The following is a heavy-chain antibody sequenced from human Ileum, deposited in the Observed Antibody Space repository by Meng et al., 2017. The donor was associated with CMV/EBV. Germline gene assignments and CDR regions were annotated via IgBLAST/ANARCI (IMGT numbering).Heavy chain of an antibody. J-gene: IGHJ2*01. CDR1: YTFTTNG. CDR3: ARRFPDSSGWGWYFDL. V-gene: IGHV1-18*01. CDR2: MGAYNDDT. D-gene: IGHD6-19*01. Sequence: YTFTTNGISWVRQAPGQGPEWMGWMGAYNDDTEVAQKLQGRVAMTTDTSTSTAYMELRGLRFDDTAVYYCARRFPDSSGWGWYFDLWGRGTLVTVSS.